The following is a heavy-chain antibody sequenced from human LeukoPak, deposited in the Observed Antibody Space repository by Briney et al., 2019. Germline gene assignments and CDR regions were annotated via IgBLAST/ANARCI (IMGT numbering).Heavy chain of an antibody. D-gene: IGHD5-12*01. J-gene: IGHJ3*02. CDR2: IIPILGIA. CDR1: GRTFSSYA. CDR3: ARGRGYSGYDAFDI. Sequence: ASVKVSCKASGRTFSSYAISWVRQAPGQGLEWMGRIIPILGIANYAQKFQGRVTITADKSTSTAYMELSSLRSEDTAVYYCARGRGYSGYDAFDIWGQGTMVTVSS. V-gene: IGHV1-69*04.